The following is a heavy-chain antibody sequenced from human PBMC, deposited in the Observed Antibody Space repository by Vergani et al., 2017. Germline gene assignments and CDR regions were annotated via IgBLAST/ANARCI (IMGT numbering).Heavy chain of an antibody. CDR3: VRTEYCTGIACNTRFDS. Sequence: EVQLVESGGGSVQSGGSLRLSCVASGFSFNTYWMHWVRQVPGKGLMWVARIDEYGNRATYGDFETRRFTISRDNAKNTVFLQMNNLRADDAGVYYCVRTEYCTGIACNTRFDSWGQGALVTVSS. J-gene: IGHJ5*01. D-gene: IGHD2-8*02. V-gene: IGHV3-74*03. CDR2: IDEYGNRA. CDR1: GFSFNTYW.